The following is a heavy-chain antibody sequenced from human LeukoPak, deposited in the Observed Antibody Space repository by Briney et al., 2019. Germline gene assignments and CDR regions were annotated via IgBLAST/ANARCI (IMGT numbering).Heavy chain of an antibody. Sequence: ASVKVSCKASGYTFTSYGISWVRQAPGQGLEWMGWISPNSGATNYAQKFQGRVTMTRDTSINTAYMELSRLRSGDTAIYYCARFTTVTTALWYFGLWGRGALVTVSS. J-gene: IGHJ2*01. CDR1: GYTFTSYG. V-gene: IGHV1-2*02. D-gene: IGHD4-17*01. CDR3: ARFTTVTTALWYFGL. CDR2: ISPNSGAT.